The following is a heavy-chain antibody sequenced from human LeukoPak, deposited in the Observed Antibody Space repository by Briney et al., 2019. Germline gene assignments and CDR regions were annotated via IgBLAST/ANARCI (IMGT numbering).Heavy chain of an antibody. CDR2: IYYSGST. V-gene: IGHV4-39*07. J-gene: IGHJ3*02. CDR3: ARVSKYPLFTFDI. Sequence: SETLSLTCTVSGGSISSSSYYWGWIRQPPGKGLEWIGSIYYSGSTYYNPSLKSRVTISVDTSKNQFSLKLSSVTAADTAVYYCARVSKYPLFTFDIWGQGTMVTVSS. D-gene: IGHD2/OR15-2a*01. CDR1: GGSISSSSYY.